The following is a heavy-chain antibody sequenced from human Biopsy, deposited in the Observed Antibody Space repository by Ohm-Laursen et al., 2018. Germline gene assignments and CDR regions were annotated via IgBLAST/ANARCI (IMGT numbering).Heavy chain of an antibody. D-gene: IGHD6-19*01. CDR3: ATSRSGRALGDS. Sequence: ASVKVSCKVAENPFSTHYIHWVRQAPGQGLEWGGVINPGGGGTNYTQKFQDRVTVTRDTSTSAVYMELTDLLSEDTAVYYCATSRSGRALGDSWGQGTLVTVSS. CDR1: ENPFSTHY. V-gene: IGHV1-46*01. J-gene: IGHJ4*02. CDR2: INPGGGGT.